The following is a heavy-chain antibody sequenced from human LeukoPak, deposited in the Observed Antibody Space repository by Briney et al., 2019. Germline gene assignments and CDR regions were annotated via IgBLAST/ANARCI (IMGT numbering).Heavy chain of an antibody. CDR1: GGSISSGGYY. CDR3: ARVQPERGYYYYMDV. D-gene: IGHD1-14*01. J-gene: IGHJ6*03. CDR2: IYHSGST. Sequence: SETLSLTCTVSGGSISSGGYYWSWIRQPPGKGLEWIGYIYHSGSTHYNPSLKSRVTMSADTSKNQFSLKLSSVTAADTAVYYCARVQPERGYYYYMDVWGKGTTVTVSS. V-gene: IGHV4-30-2*01.